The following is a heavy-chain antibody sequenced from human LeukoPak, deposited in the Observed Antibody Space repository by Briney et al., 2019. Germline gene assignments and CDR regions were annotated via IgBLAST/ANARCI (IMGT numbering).Heavy chain of an antibody. Sequence: GGPLRLSCAASGFTFSSYWMHWVRQVPGKGPVWVSRMSGDGSNVAYADSVEGRLTISRDSAKNTVYLQINNLRAEDTAVYFCVREGLYCSNNVCFRAAFDYWGQGSLVTVSS. CDR1: GFTFSSYW. CDR2: MSGDGSNV. J-gene: IGHJ4*02. V-gene: IGHV3-74*01. CDR3: VREGLYCSNNVCFRAAFDY. D-gene: IGHD2-2*01.